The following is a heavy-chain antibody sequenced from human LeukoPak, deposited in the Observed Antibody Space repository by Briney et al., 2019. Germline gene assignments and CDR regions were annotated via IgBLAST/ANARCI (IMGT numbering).Heavy chain of an antibody. CDR2: IYSGGST. Sequence: GGSLRLSCAASGFTVSSNYMSWVRQAPGKGLEWVSVIYSGGSTYYADSVKGRFTIPRDNSKNTLYLQMNSLRAEDTAVYYCARAAISNDYYDSSGYYYYWGQGTLVTVSS. CDR3: ARAAISNDYYDSSGYYYY. D-gene: IGHD3-22*01. V-gene: IGHV3-66*01. J-gene: IGHJ4*02. CDR1: GFTVSSNY.